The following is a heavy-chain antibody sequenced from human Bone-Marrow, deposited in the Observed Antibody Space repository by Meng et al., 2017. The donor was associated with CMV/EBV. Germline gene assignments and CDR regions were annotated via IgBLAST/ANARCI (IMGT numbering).Heavy chain of an antibody. V-gene: IGHV3-53*01. Sequence: GGSLRLSCSASGFTLSSNWMHWVRQAPGKGLEWVSVIYSGGSTYYADSVKGRFTISRDNSKNTLYLQMNSLRAEDTAVYYCAKTPLPIRYSNYGGDYWGQGTLVTVSS. CDR1: GFTLSSNW. J-gene: IGHJ4*02. CDR2: IYSGGST. CDR3: AKTPLPIRYSNYGGDY. D-gene: IGHD4-11*01.